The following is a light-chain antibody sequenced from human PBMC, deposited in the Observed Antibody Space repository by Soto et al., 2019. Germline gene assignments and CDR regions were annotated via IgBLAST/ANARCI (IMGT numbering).Light chain of an antibody. CDR2: DAS. CDR1: QTVSSS. V-gene: IGKV3-11*01. Sequence: EIVLTQSPATLSLSPGERATLSCRASQTVSSSLAWYQQKPGQAPRLLIYDASNRATDIPARFSGSGSETDFTLTISSLEPEDFGVYYCQQRTNWPPITFGQGTRLEIK. CDR3: QQRTNWPPIT. J-gene: IGKJ5*01.